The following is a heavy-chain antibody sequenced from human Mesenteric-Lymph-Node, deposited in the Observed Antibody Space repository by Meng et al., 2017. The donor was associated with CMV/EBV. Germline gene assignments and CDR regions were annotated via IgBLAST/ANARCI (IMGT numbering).Heavy chain of an antibody. CDR2: IRYDGSNK. CDR3: AKTTSSSNFFDY. CDR1: GFTFSSYG. D-gene: IGHD1-1*01. Sequence: GESLKISCAASGFTFSSYGMHWVRQAPGKGLEWVAFIRYDGSNKYYADSVKGRFTISRDNSKSTLYLQMDSLRAEDTAIYYCAKTTSSSNFFDYWGQGALVTVSS. V-gene: IGHV3-30*02. J-gene: IGHJ4*02.